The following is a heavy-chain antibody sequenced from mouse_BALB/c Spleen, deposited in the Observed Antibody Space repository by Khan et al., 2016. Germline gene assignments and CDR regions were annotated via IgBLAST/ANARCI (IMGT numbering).Heavy chain of an antibody. V-gene: IGHV1-69*02. CDR3: ARSVYYRYAWFAY. Sequence: QVQLQQPGAELVKPGASVKLSCKASGYTFTSYWMHWVKQRPGQGLEWIGEIDPSDSYTNYNQKFKGKATLTVAKSSSTAYMQLSSLTSEDSAVYYCARSVYYRYAWFAYWGQGTLVTVAA. CDR1: GYTFTSYW. D-gene: IGHD2-14*01. CDR2: IDPSDSYT. J-gene: IGHJ3*01.